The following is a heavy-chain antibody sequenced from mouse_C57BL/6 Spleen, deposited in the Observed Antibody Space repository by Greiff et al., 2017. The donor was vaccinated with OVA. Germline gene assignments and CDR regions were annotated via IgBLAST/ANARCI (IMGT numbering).Heavy chain of an antibody. J-gene: IGHJ2*01. Sequence: VQLVESGPGLVAPSQSLSITRTVSGFSLTSYAISWVRQPPGKGLEWLGVIWTGGGTNYNSALKSRLSISKDNSKSQVFLKMNSLQTDDTARYYCARKKGYGSSYVFDYWGQGTTLTVSS. CDR2: IWTGGGT. D-gene: IGHD1-1*01. CDR1: GFSLTSYA. CDR3: ARKKGYGSSYVFDY. V-gene: IGHV2-9-1*01.